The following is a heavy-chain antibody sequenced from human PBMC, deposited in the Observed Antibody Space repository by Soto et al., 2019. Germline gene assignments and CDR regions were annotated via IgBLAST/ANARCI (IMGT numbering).Heavy chain of an antibody. J-gene: IGHJ6*02. D-gene: IGHD4-17*01. CDR3: ATSQVTKWYYYYGMDV. V-gene: IGHV1-24*01. CDR2: FDPEDGET. Sequence: ASVKVSCKVSGYTLTELSMHWVRQAPGKGLEWMRGFDPEDGETIYAQKFQGRVTMTEDTSTDTAYMELSSLRSEDTAVYYCATSQVTKWYYYYGMDVWGQGTTVTVSS. CDR1: GYTLTELS.